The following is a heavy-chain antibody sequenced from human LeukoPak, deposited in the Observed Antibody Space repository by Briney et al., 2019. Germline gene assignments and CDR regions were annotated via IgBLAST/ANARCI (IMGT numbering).Heavy chain of an antibody. J-gene: IGHJ4*02. V-gene: IGHV3-7*03. D-gene: IGHD6-19*01. CDR3: ARGSGDFDY. CDR1: GFTFISYW. Sequence: GGSLRLSCAASGFTFISYWMSWVRQAPGKGLEWVANIKQDGSEKYYVDSVKGRFTISRDNAKNSLYLQMNSLRAEDTAVYYCARGSGDFDYWGQGSLVTVSS. CDR2: IKQDGSEK.